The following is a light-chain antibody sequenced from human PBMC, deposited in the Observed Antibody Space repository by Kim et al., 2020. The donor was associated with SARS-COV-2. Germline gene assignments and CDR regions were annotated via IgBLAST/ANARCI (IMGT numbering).Light chain of an antibody. CDR1: NIGRRG. CDR2: YDT. J-gene: IGLJ3*02. CDR3: QWWESMSDHTEV. V-gene: IGLV3-21*01. Sequence: PGQTARIACGGDNIGRRGVNWYRRKQGQAAVFVMYYDTDRPTGIPGIFSGSNSGDTAILAISGVEAGDEADYYCQWWESMSDHTEVFGGGTQLTVL.